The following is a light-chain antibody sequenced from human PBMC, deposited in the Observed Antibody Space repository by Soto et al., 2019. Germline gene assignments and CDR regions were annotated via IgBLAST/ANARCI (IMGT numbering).Light chain of an antibody. CDR2: LNSDGSH. J-gene: IGLJ2*01. CDR3: QTWGSGIVV. V-gene: IGLV4-69*01. CDR1: SGHSNYA. Sequence: QLVLTQSPSASASLGASVKLTCTLSSGHSNYAIAWHQQQSEKGPRYLMKLNSDGSHSKGDGIPARLSGSSSGAERYLTISSLQSEDEADYYCQTWGSGIVVFGGGTKLTVL.